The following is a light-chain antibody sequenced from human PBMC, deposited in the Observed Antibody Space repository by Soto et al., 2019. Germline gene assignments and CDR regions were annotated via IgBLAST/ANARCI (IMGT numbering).Light chain of an antibody. CDR3: GTWDSSLSVYV. CDR1: SSNIGNNY. V-gene: IGLV1-51*01. CDR2: DSD. Sequence: QSVLTQPPSVSAAPGQKVTIACSGGSSNIGNNYVSWYQHLPGTAPKLLIFDSDERPSGIPDRFSGSKSGTSATLGITGLQTGDEADYYCGTWDSSLSVYVFGTWTKVTVL. J-gene: IGLJ1*01.